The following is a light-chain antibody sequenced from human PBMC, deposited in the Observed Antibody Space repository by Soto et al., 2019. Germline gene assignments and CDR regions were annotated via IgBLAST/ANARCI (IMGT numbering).Light chain of an antibody. CDR1: QDISNY. Sequence: DIQMTQSPSSLSASVGDRVTITCRASQDISNYLAWYQQKPGTVPKLLIYAASTLQSGVPSRFSGSGSGTDFTLTISSLQTEDVATYYCQKCNSSPLTFGGGTTVEIK. J-gene: IGKJ4*01. CDR3: QKCNSSPLT. CDR2: AAS. V-gene: IGKV1-27*01.